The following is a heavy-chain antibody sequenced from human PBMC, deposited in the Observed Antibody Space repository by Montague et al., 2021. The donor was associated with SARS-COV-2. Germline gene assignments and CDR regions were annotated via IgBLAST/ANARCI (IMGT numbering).Heavy chain of an antibody. D-gene: IGHD2-2*02. V-gene: IGHV4-34*01. CDR1: GGSFSHYY. CDR2: ISQSGNT. J-gene: IGHJ6*03. Sequence: SETLSLTCAVSGGSFSHYYWSWIRQPPGKGLEWIGEISQSGNTKYNPSLQSRVSISLDTSRNQFSLKVSSVTAADTAMYYCARLGDGIVPSPILGLGPFYSYYYMDVWGQGTIVTVSS. CDR3: ARLGDGIVPSPILGLGPFYSYYYMDV.